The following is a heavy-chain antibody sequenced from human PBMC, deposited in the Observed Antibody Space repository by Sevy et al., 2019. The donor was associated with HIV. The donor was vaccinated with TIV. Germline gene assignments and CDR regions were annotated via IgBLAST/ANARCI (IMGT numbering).Heavy chain of an antibody. CDR3: AKDFTGYNGMDV. V-gene: IGHV3-30*18. CDR2: ISYHGRDK. D-gene: IGHD3-9*01. J-gene: IGHJ6*02. CDR1: GISFTTSG. Sequence: GGSLRLSCIVSGISFTTSGMHWVHQAPGKGLEWVAVISYHGRDKFYAESVKGRSTISRDNSKNMLYLQMNSLRAEDTGVYYCAKDFTGYNGMDVWGQGTMVTVSS.